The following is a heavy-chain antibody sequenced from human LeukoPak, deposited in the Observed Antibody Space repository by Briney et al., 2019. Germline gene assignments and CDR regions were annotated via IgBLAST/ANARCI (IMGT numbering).Heavy chain of an antibody. Sequence: PGGSLRLSCAASGFIVASNYMSWVRQAPGKGLEWVSVIYSGGSTYYADSVKGRFIISRDNSKNTLYLQMNSLRAEDTAVYYCAKDLDYGGNAYYFDYWGQGTLVTVSS. D-gene: IGHD4-23*01. CDR3: AKDLDYGGNAYYFDY. V-gene: IGHV3-53*05. CDR2: IYSGGST. J-gene: IGHJ4*02. CDR1: GFIVASNY.